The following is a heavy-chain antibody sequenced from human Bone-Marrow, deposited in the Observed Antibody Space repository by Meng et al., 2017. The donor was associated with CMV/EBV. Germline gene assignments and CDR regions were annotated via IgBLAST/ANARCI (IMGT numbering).Heavy chain of an antibody. Sequence: GGSLRLSCAASGFSFTNAWMSWVRQAPGKGLEWVGRIKSKTDGGTTDYAAPVKGRFTISRDDSKNTLYLEMNSLKTEDTAVYYCATGPLRYCSSSSCPAYFDHWGQGTRVTVSS. CDR3: ATGPLRYCSSSSCPAYFDH. V-gene: IGHV3-15*01. D-gene: IGHD2-15*01. CDR1: GFSFTNAW. J-gene: IGHJ4*02. CDR2: IKSKTDGGTT.